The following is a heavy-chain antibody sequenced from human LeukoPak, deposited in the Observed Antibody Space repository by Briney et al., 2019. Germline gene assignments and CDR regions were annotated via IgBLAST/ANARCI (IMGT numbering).Heavy chain of an antibody. Sequence: PSETLSLTCTVSGGSISCGDYYWSWIRQPPGKGLKWIGYIFYSGNTYYNPSLKSRVPISVDTSKNRFSLKLSSVTAADTAVYYCARGRGGYDFDYWGQGTLVTVSS. CDR3: ARGRGGYDFDY. V-gene: IGHV4-30-4*01. CDR1: GGSISCGDYY. J-gene: IGHJ4*02. CDR2: IFYSGNT. D-gene: IGHD5-12*01.